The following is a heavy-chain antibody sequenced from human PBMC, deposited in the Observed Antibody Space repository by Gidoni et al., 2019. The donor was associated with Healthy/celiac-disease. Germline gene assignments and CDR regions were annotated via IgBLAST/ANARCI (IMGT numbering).Heavy chain of an antibody. Sequence: QVQLVQSGAEVKKPVASVKVSCKASGYTFTSYGISWVRQAPGQGLEWMGWISAYNGNTNYAQKLQGRVTMTTDTYTSTAYMELRSLRSDDTAVYYCARDDVAAAGTWSSAFDIWGQGTMVTVSS. V-gene: IGHV1-18*01. D-gene: IGHD6-13*01. J-gene: IGHJ3*02. CDR3: ARDDVAAAGTWSSAFDI. CDR1: GYTFTSYG. CDR2: ISAYNGNT.